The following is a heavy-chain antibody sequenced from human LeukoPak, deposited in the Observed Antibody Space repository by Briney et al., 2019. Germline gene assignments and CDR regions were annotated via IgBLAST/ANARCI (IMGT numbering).Heavy chain of an antibody. CDR2: IWYDGSKK. J-gene: IGHJ4*02. CDR1: GFTFSNAW. CDR3: ATDRYGDFPPLDY. D-gene: IGHD4-17*01. Sequence: GGSLRLSCAASGFTFSNAWMSWVRQAPGKGLEWVAVIWYDGSKKYYAESVKGRFNISRDNSKNTLYLQMNSLRAEDTAVYYCATDRYGDFPPLDYWGQGTLVTVSS. V-gene: IGHV3-33*08.